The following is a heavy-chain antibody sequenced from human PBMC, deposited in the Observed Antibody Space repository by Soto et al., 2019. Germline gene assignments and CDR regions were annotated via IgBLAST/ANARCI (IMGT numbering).Heavy chain of an antibody. V-gene: IGHV3-64*01. CDR1: GFTFSNYA. J-gene: IGHJ6*02. CDR2: ISANGDTT. Sequence: EVQLVESGGGLVQPGGSLGLSCAASGFTFSNYAMHWVRQAPGKGLECVSVISANGDTTYYANSVKDRFTISRDNSKNTLYLQRGSLRADDMAVYYCARAWRADVWGQGTTVAVSS. CDR3: ARAWRADV.